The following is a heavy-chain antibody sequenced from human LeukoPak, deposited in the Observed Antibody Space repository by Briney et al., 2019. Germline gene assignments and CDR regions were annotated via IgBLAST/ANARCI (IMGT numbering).Heavy chain of an antibody. CDR2: IYYSGST. J-gene: IGHJ4*02. Sequence: SETLSLTCTVSGGSISSYYWSWIRQPPGKGLEWIGYIYYSGSTNYNPSLKSRVTISVDTSKNQFSLKLSSVTAADTAVYYCARHRLWFGGLSVPYYFDYWGQGTLVTVSS. D-gene: IGHD3-10*01. V-gene: IGHV4-59*08. CDR3: ARHRLWFGGLSVPYYFDY. CDR1: GGSISSYY.